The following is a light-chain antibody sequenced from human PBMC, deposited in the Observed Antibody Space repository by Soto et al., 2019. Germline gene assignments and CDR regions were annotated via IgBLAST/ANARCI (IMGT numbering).Light chain of an antibody. V-gene: IGKV3-15*01. CDR2: GAS. J-gene: IGKJ1*01. Sequence: EIVMTKSPATLSVPPGERATLSCRASQSVSSNLAWYQQKPGQAPRLLIYGASTRATGIPARFSGSGSGTEFTLTISSLQSEDFTVYYCQQYNIWPCTFGEGSMV. CDR3: QQYNIWPCT. CDR1: QSVSSN.